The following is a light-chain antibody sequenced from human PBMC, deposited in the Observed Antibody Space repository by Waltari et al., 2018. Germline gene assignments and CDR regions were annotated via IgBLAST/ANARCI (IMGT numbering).Light chain of an antibody. CDR2: EGS. CDR1: RSDVGSYNL. Sequence: QSALTQPASVSGSPGQSITISCPGPRSDVGSYNLFSWYQQPPGKAPKLMIYEGSKRPSGVSNRFSGSKSGNTASLRISGLQAEDEADYYCCSYAGSSTFEVFGGGTKLTVL. V-gene: IGLV2-23*03. CDR3: CSYAGSSTFEV. J-gene: IGLJ2*01.